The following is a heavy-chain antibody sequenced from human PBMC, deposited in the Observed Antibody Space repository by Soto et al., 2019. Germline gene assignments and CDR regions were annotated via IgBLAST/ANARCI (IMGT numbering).Heavy chain of an antibody. D-gene: IGHD2-2*01. J-gene: IGHJ5*02. V-gene: IGHV3-48*02. CDR2: ISSSSSTI. CDR3: ARAASPDIGVGPADDWFDP. CDR1: GFTFSSYS. Sequence: EVQLVESGGGLVQPGGSPRLSCAASGFTFSSYSMNWVRQSPGKGLEWVSYISSSSSTIYYADSVKGRFTISRDNAKNSLYLQMNSLRDEDTAVYYCARAASPDIGVGPADDWFDPWGQGTLVTVSS.